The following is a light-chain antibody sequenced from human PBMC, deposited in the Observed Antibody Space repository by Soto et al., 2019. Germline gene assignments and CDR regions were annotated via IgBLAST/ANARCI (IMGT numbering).Light chain of an antibody. J-gene: IGKJ1*01. CDR3: QQYGRSPT. CDR1: QSVSSNY. CDR2: DVS. V-gene: IGKV3-20*01. Sequence: EIVLTQSPGTLSLSPGERATLSCRSSQSVSSNYLAWYQQKPDQAPRLVIYDVSGRVTGIPDRFSGSGSGTDFTLTISRLEPEDFAVYYCQQYGRSPTFGQGTKVEIK.